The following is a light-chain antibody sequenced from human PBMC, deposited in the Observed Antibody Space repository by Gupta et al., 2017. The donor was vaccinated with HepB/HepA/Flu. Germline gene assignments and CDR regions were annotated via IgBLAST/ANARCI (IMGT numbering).Light chain of an antibody. CDR2: EVN. CDR1: SSDVGNYNF. V-gene: IGLV2-23*02. Sequence: QSALTQPASVSGSRGQSITISCTGTSSDVGNYNFVSWYQHHPGKAPKLLIYEVNKRPSGASNRFSGSRSGNTSSLTVSGLHTDDEADYYCCSYAGRSVWVFGGGTKLTVL. CDR3: CSYAGRSVWV. J-gene: IGLJ3*02.